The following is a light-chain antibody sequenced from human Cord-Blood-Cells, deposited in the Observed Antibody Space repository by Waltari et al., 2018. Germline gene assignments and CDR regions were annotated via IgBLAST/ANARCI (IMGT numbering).Light chain of an antibody. CDR3: QQYGSSPRT. V-gene: IGKV3-20*01. CDR2: GAS. Sequence: EVVLMPSPRTPLLSSRGGATLPCRASQSVSSSYLAWYQQKPGQAPRLLIYGASSRDTGIPDRFSGSGSGTDFTLTISRLEPEDFAVYYCQQYGSSPRTFGQGTKLEIK. CDR1: QSVSSSY. J-gene: IGKJ2*02.